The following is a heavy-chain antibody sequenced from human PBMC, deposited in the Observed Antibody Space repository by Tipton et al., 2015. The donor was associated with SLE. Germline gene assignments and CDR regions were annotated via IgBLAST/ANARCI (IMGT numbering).Heavy chain of an antibody. CDR1: GGSVNFTTYY. J-gene: IGHJ4*02. CDR3: ARVDYGDFDLDY. D-gene: IGHD4-17*01. CDR2: VHYSGST. V-gene: IGHV4-39*01. Sequence: TLSLTCTVSGGSVNFTTYYWGWIRQPPGKGLEWIGHVHYSGSTHYNPSLGTRVTISVDTSKNQFSLSLNSATAADTAVYYCARVDYGDFDLDYWGQGTLVTVSS.